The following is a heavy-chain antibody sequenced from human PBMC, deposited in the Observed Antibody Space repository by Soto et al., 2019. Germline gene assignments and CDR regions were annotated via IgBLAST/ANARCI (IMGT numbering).Heavy chain of an antibody. CDR2: INIVGGAT. V-gene: IGHV3-23*01. Sequence: EVQLLESGGGLVQPGGSLRLSCAASGFTFSNYAMSWVRQAPGKALEWVSSINIVGGATNYADSVRGRFTMSRDDSRNTVFLQMNGLRAEDTAVYYCTKNYYFDSWGQGTLVTVSS. CDR1: GFTFSNYA. CDR3: TKNYYFDS. J-gene: IGHJ4*02.